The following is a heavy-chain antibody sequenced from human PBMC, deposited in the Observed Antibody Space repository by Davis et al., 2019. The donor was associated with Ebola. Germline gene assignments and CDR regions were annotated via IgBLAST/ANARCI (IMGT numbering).Heavy chain of an antibody. CDR1: GFTFSSYA. J-gene: IGHJ4*02. D-gene: IGHD1-26*01. CDR3: AKAQLLRPGATFDY. Sequence: GESLKISCAASGFTFSSYAMSWVHQAPGKGLEWVSAISGSGGSTYYADSVKGRFTISRDNSKNTLYLQMNSLRAEDTAVYYCAKAQLLRPGATFDYWGQGTLVTVSS. CDR2: ISGSGGST. V-gene: IGHV3-23*01.